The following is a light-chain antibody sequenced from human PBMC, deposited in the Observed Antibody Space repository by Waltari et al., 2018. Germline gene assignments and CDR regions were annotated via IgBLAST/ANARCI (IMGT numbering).Light chain of an antibody. CDR3: QQSNIRPRT. J-gene: IGKJ2*01. CDR2: SIS. Sequence: DIHLTQSPSSLSASVGDRVTITCRASEYVSVYLNWYQQKPGRAPHLLIHSISTLQSGVPSRCSGSGSGTDFTLTIDGVQPEDFATYYCQQSNIRPRTFGQGTKLDI. V-gene: IGKV1-39*01. CDR1: EYVSVY.